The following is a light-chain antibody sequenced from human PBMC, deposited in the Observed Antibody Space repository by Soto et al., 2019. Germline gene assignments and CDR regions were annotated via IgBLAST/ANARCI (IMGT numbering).Light chain of an antibody. J-gene: IGKJ5*01. CDR2: DAS. Sequence: EIVLTQSPATLSLSPGERDTLSCRASQSVSSYLAWYHHKPGQAPRLLIYDASNRATGIPARFSGSGSGTDFTLTISSLEPEDFGVYYCQQRTNWPITFGQGTRLEIK. CDR1: QSVSSY. CDR3: QQRTNWPIT. V-gene: IGKV3-11*01.